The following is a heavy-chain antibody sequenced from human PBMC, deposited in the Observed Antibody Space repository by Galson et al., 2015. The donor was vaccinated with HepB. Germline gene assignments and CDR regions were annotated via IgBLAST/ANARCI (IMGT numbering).Heavy chain of an antibody. V-gene: IGHV1-58*02. CDR1: EFTFTSSA. J-gene: IGHJ4*02. CDR3: AGYSGSYPEAGTFDY. D-gene: IGHD1-26*01. CDR2: IVVGSGNT. Sequence: SVKVSCKASEFTFTSSAMQWVRQARGQRLEWIGWIVVGSGNTNYAQKFQGRVTITADESTSTAYMELSSLRSEDTAVYYCAGYSGSYPEAGTFDYWGQGTLVTVSS.